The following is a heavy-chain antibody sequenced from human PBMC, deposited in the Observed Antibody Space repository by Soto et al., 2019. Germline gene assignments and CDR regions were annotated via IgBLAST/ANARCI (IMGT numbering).Heavy chain of an antibody. J-gene: IGHJ6*02. D-gene: IGHD5-18*01. Sequence: GGSLILSCAASGFTFSSYCMHWVRQAPGKGLEWVAVIWYDGSNKYYADSVKGRFTISRDNSKNTLYLQMNSLRAEDTAVYYCAREYSYGYYYYYGMDVWGQGTTVTVSS. CDR3: AREYSYGYYYYYGMDV. V-gene: IGHV3-33*01. CDR2: IWYDGSNK. CDR1: GFTFSSYC.